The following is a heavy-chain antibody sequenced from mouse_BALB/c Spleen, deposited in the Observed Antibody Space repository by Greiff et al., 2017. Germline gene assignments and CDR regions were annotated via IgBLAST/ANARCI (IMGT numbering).Heavy chain of an antibody. D-gene: IGHD1-1*01. CDR3: ARIDYGSSYWYFDV. J-gene: IGHJ1*01. Sequence: VKGRFTISRDNARNILYLQMSSLRSEDTAMYYCARIDYGSSYWYFDVWGAGTTVTVSS. V-gene: IGHV5-6-5*01.